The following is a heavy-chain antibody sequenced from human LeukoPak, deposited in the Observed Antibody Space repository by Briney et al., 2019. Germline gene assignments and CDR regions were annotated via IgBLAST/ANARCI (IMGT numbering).Heavy chain of an antibody. Sequence: PGGSLRLSCAASGFSFDTYAMHWVRQAPGKGLEWVAVISHDGNSKYYSDSVKGRFTVSRDNSKSTLFLQMNSLRAEDTAVYYCAILRLETQGAYWGQGTLVTVSS. CDR3: AILRLETQGAY. CDR2: ISHDGNSK. V-gene: IGHV3-30*03. CDR1: GFSFDTYA. D-gene: IGHD3-16*01. J-gene: IGHJ4*02.